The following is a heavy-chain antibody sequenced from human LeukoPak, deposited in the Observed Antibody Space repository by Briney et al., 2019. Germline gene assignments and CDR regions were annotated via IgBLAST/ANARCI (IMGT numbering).Heavy chain of an antibody. Sequence: GGSLRLSCAASGFTFSSYAMHWVRQAPGKGLEWVAVISYDGSNKYYAASVKGRFTISRDNSKNTLFLQMNSLRAEDTAVSYCARATDVDYWGQGTLVTVSS. D-gene: IGHD4-17*01. CDR1: GFTFSSYA. CDR2: ISYDGSNK. J-gene: IGHJ4*02. CDR3: ARATDVDY. V-gene: IGHV3-30-3*01.